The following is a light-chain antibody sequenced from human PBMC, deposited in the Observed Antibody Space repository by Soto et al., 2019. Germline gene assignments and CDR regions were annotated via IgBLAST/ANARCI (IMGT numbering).Light chain of an antibody. CDR1: EPIKTFY. J-gene: IGKJ5*01. CDR3: QFYGSWLIT. Sequence: PGETATLSCKVSEPIKTFYVGWYQHKPGQSPRLLIYGVYTRATGIPDRFSGSGSGTDFTLTISSLEPEDFAIYYCQFYGSWLITFGQGTRLEIK. V-gene: IGKV3-20*01. CDR2: GVY.